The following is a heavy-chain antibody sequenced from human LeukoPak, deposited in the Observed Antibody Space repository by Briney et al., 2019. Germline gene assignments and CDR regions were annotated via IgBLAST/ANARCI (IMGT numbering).Heavy chain of an antibody. Sequence: ASMKVSCKVSGYTLTELSMHWVRQAPGKGLEWMGGFDPEDGETIYAQKFQGRVTMTEDTSTDTAYMELSSLRSEDTAVYYCATVGGCSSTSCYAGVYWGQGTLVTVSS. J-gene: IGHJ4*02. CDR1: GYTLTELS. D-gene: IGHD2-2*01. CDR2: FDPEDGET. V-gene: IGHV1-24*01. CDR3: ATVGGCSSTSCYAGVY.